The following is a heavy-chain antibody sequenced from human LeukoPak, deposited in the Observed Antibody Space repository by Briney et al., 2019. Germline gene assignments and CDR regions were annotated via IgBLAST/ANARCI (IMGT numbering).Heavy chain of an antibody. V-gene: IGHV3-66*01. CDR3: TRGGVGSGYSTPGGVY. Sequence: GGSLRLSCAVSGFTVSSNYMSWVRQAPGKGLEWVSVIYSGGATYHADSVKGRFTISRDNSKNTLCLQMNSLRAEDTAMYYCTRGGVGSGYSTPGGVYWGQGTLVT. CDR2: IYSGGAT. J-gene: IGHJ4*02. D-gene: IGHD5-18*01. CDR1: GFTVSSNY.